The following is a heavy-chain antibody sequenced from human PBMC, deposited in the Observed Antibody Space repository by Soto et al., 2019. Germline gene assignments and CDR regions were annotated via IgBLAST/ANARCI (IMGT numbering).Heavy chain of an antibody. Sequence: TSETLSLTCTVSGGSISSSSYYWGWIRQPPGKGLEWIGRIYYSGSTYYNPSLKSRVTISVDTSKNQFSLKLSSVTAADTAVYYCARQDTAMKYYYYGMDVWGQGTTVS. CDR1: GGSISSSSYY. CDR3: ARQDTAMKYYYYGMDV. D-gene: IGHD5-18*01. CDR2: IYYSGST. V-gene: IGHV4-39*01. J-gene: IGHJ6*02.